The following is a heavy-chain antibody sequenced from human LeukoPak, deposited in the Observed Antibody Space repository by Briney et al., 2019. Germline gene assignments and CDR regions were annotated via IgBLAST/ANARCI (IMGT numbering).Heavy chain of an antibody. J-gene: IGHJ5*02. CDR2: MNPNSGNT. CDR1: GYTFTSYD. Sequence: ASVKVSCKASGYTFTSYDINWVRQATGQGLEWMGWMNPNSGNTGYAQKFQGRVTMTRNTSISTAYMELSSLRSEDTAVYYCARAMRTAIDRHWFDPWGQGTLVTVSS. CDR3: ARAMRTAIDRHWFDP. V-gene: IGHV1-8*01. D-gene: IGHD5-18*01.